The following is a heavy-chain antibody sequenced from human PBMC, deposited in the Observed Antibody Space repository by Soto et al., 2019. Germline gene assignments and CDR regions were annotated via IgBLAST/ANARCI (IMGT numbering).Heavy chain of an antibody. D-gene: IGHD2-15*01. CDR3: AERYCSGGSCYSGVLRWFDP. Sequence: SVKVSCKASGGTFSSYAISWVRQAPGQGLEWMGGIIPIFGTANYAQKFQGRVTITADEFTSTVYMELSSLRSEDTAVYYCAERYCSGGSCYSGVLRWFDPWG. V-gene: IGHV1-69*13. CDR2: IIPIFGTA. CDR1: GGTFSSYA. J-gene: IGHJ5*02.